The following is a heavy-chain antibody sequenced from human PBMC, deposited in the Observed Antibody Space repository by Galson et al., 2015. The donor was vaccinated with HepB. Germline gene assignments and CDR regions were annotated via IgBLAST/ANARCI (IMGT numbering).Heavy chain of an antibody. Sequence: SVKVSCKASGYTFTSQYLHWVRQAPGQGLEWMGIINPSGDSTRYAQKFQDRVTMTRDTSTSTVYMELSSLRSEDTAVYYCARDSSSLVFDYWGQGTLVTVSS. D-gene: IGHD6-13*01. V-gene: IGHV1-46*01. CDR3: ARDSSSLVFDY. CDR2: INPSGDST. CDR1: GYTFTSQY. J-gene: IGHJ4*02.